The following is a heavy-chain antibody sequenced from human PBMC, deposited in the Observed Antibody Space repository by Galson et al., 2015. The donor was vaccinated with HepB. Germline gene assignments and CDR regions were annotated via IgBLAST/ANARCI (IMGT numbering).Heavy chain of an antibody. CDR3: ARGGFYSDLPFDY. Sequence: CAISGDSVSSNSAAWNWIRQSPSRGLEWLGRTYYRSEWYNDYAVSVKSRITISPDTSKNHFSLQLNSVTPEDSAVYYCARGGFYSDLPFDYWGQGTLVTVSS. D-gene: IGHD4-11*01. CDR1: GDSVSSNSAA. V-gene: IGHV6-1*01. J-gene: IGHJ4*02. CDR2: TYYRSEWYN.